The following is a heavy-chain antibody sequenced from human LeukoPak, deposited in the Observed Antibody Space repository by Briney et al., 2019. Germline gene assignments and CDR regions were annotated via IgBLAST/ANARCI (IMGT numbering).Heavy chain of an antibody. D-gene: IGHD4-23*01. Sequence: GGSLRLSCAASGFTFSSYAMHWVRQAPGKGLEWVAVISYDGSNKYYADSVKGRFTISRDNSKNTLYLQMNSLRAEDTAVYYCAKDRGFTTVVSPLGYWGQGTLVTVSS. J-gene: IGHJ4*02. CDR3: AKDRGFTTVVSPLGY. V-gene: IGHV3-30*04. CDR2: ISYDGSNK. CDR1: GFTFSSYA.